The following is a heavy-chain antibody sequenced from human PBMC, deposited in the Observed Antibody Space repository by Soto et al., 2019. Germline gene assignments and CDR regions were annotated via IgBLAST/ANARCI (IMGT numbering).Heavy chain of an antibody. CDR3: ARGGGRQYSSGWLKHGEFDY. CDR2: ISYDGNNK. V-gene: IGHV3-30*03. CDR1: GFTFSSYG. J-gene: IGHJ4*02. D-gene: IGHD6-19*01. Sequence: GGSLRLSCAASGFTFSSYGMHWVRQAPGKGLEWVAVISYDGNNKYYADSVKGRFTISRDNSKNTLYLQMNSLRAEDTAVYYCARGGGRQYSSGWLKHGEFDYWGQGTLVTVSS.